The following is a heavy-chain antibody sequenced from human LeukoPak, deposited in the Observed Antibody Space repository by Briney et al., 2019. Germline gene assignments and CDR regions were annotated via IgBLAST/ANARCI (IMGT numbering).Heavy chain of an antibody. CDR2: IYHSGST. J-gene: IGHJ4*02. CDR3: ARRAYNYVYFDY. CDR1: GYSISSGYY. Sequence: SETLSLTCTVSGYSISSGYYWGWIRQPPGKGLEWIGSIYHSGSTYYNPSLKSRVTISVDTSKNQFSLKLTSVTAADTAVYYCARRAYNYVYFDYWGQGTLVTVSS. V-gene: IGHV4-38-2*02. D-gene: IGHD5-24*01.